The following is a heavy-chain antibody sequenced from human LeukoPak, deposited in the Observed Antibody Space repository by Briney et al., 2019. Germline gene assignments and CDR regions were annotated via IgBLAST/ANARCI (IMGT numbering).Heavy chain of an antibody. CDR2: ISAYNGNT. D-gene: IGHD6-6*01. Sequence: ASVKVSCKASGYTFTSYGISWVRQAPGQGLEWMGWISAYNGNTNYAQKLQGRVTMTTDTSTSTAYMELRSLRSDDTAVYYCARVGGYSSPSTTWHYYYYMDVWGKGTTVTVSS. V-gene: IGHV1-18*01. CDR1: GYTFTSYG. J-gene: IGHJ6*03. CDR3: ARVGGYSSPSTTWHYYYYMDV.